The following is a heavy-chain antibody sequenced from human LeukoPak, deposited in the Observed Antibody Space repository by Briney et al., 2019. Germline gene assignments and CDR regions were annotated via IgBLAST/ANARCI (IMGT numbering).Heavy chain of an antibody. CDR1: GYTFTSYY. D-gene: IGHD6-13*01. Sequence: ASVKVSCKASGYTFTSYYMHWVRQAPGQGLEWMGIINPSGGSTSYAQKFQARVTITRDTSASTAYMELSSLRSEDTAVYYCARDPIGSRWPYYFDYRGQGTLVTVSS. CDR2: INPSGGST. J-gene: IGHJ4*02. CDR3: ARDPIGSRWPYYFDY. V-gene: IGHV1-46*01.